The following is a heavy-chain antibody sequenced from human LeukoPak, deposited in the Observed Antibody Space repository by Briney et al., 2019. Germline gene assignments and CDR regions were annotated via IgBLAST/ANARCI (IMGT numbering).Heavy chain of an antibody. CDR1: GFTFSSYA. V-gene: IGHV3-23*01. D-gene: IGHD2-15*01. J-gene: IGHJ4*02. CDR3: AKHVGVVAATSYYFDY. CDR2: ISGSGGST. Sequence: GGSLRLSCAASGFTFSSYAMSWVRQAPGKGLEWASAISGSGGSTYYADSVKGRFTISRDNSKNTLYLQMNSLRAEDTAVYYCAKHVGVVAATSYYFDYWDQGTLVTVSS.